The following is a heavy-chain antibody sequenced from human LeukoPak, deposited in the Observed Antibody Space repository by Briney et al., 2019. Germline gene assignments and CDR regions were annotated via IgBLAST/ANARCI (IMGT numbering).Heavy chain of an antibody. J-gene: IGHJ4*02. D-gene: IGHD5-24*01. CDR2: ISGSGGST. Sequence: GGSLRLSCAASGFTFSSYAMSWVRQAPGKGLEWVSAISGSGGSTYYADSVKGRFTISRDNAKNSLYLQMNSLRAEDTAVYYCARGWLQSGFDYWGQGTLVTVSS. V-gene: IGHV3-23*01. CDR3: ARGWLQSGFDY. CDR1: GFTFSSYA.